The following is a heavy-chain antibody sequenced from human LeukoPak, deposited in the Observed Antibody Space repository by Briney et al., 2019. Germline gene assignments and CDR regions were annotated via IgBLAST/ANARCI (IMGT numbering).Heavy chain of an antibody. Sequence: PGGSLRLSCAASGFTFSSYSMNWVRQAPGKGLEWVSYISSSSSTIYYADSVKGRFTISRDNAKDSLYLQMNSLRAEDTAVYYCASAGYSSGWYVVYWGQGTLVTVSS. D-gene: IGHD6-19*01. V-gene: IGHV3-48*01. CDR1: GFTFSSYS. CDR3: ASAGYSSGWYVVY. J-gene: IGHJ4*02. CDR2: ISSSSSTI.